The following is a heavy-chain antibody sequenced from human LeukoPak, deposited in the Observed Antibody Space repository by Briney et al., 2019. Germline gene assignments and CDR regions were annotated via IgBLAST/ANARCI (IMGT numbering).Heavy chain of an antibody. D-gene: IGHD6-19*01. Sequence: PGRSLRLSCAASGFTFNDYAMHWVRHAPGKGLEWVSGISWNSGSIGYADSVKGRFTISRDNAKTSLYLHINRLRTEDTALYYCAKDMYSSGSNGEGYLQPWGQGTLVTVSS. CDR2: ISWNSGSI. CDR3: AKDMYSSGSNGEGYLQP. J-gene: IGHJ1*01. CDR1: GFTFNDYA. V-gene: IGHV3-9*01.